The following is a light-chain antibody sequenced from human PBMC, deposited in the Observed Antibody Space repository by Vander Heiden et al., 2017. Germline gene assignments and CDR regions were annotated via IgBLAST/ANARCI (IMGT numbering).Light chain of an antibody. CDR2: LGS. Sequence: DIVMTQSPLSLPVTPGEPASISCRSSQSLLHSSGYNYLDWYLQKPGQSPQLLILLGSTRASGVPDRFSGSGSGTDFTLKISRVEAEDVGVYYCMQARQTPYTFGPGTKVDIK. V-gene: IGKV2-28*01. CDR3: MQARQTPYT. J-gene: IGKJ3*01. CDR1: QSLLHSSGYNY.